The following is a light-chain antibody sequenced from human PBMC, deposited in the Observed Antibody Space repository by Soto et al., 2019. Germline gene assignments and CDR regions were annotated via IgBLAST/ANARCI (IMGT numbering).Light chain of an antibody. V-gene: IGKV3-15*01. CDR1: QSVTSG. CDR2: GAS. CDR3: QQYKNWPRT. Sequence: EIVLTQSPATLSVSPGERATLSCRASQSVTSGLSWYQQKPGQAPRLLLYGASTRATGIPATFSGSGSGTEFTLTISRLQSEDFAVYYCQQYKNWPRTFGQGTRVDIK. J-gene: IGKJ1*01.